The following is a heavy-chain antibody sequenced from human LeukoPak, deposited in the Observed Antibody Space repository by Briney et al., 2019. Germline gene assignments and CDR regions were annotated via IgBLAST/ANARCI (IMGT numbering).Heavy chain of an antibody. CDR2: MNPDSGNT. V-gene: IGHV1-8*01. Sequence: ASVKVSCTASGYTFTIYDINWVRQAAGQGLEWMGWMNPDSGNTDFAQKFQGRVTMTRNTSISTAYTELSSLTSEDTAVYYCAVHLPGDYLDPWGQGTLVTVSS. J-gene: IGHJ5*02. CDR3: AVHLPGDYLDP. CDR1: GYTFTIYD. D-gene: IGHD4-17*01.